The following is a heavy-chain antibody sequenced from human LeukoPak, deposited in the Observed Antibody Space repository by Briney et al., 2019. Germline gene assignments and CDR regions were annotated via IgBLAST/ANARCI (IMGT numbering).Heavy chain of an antibody. V-gene: IGHV4-4*07. CDR3: ARDYLVGAPLDS. CDR1: GVSITNYY. J-gene: IGHJ4*02. Sequence: SETLSLTCTVSGVSITNYYWAWIRQPAGKGLEWIGRMYISGSTNYNPSLKSRVTISIDKSKNQFSLKLRSVTAADTAVYYCARDYLVGAPLDSWGQGTLVTVSS. CDR2: MYISGST. D-gene: IGHD1-26*01.